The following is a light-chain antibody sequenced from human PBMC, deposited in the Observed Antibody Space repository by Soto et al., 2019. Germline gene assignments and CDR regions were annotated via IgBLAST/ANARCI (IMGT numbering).Light chain of an antibody. J-gene: IGKJ4*01. V-gene: IGKV3-20*01. Sequence: EIVFTQSPATLSLSPGERATLSCRASQSVSSSYLAWYQQKPGQAPRLLIYGASSRATGIPDRFSGSGSGTDFTLTISRLEPEDFAVYYCQQYGSSPLTFGGGTKV. CDR2: GAS. CDR3: QQYGSSPLT. CDR1: QSVSSSY.